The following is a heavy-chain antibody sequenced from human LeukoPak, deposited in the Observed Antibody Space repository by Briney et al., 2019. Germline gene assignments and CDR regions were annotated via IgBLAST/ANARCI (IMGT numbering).Heavy chain of an antibody. CDR2: IYHSGST. J-gene: IGHJ4*02. D-gene: IGHD6-13*01. CDR3: ARDPRGSSWYYFDY. CDR1: GGSISSGGYY. Sequence: SQTLSLTCAVSGGSISSGGYYWSWIRQPPGKGLEWIGYIYHSGSTYYNPSLKSRVTISVDRSKNQFSLKLSSVTAADTAVYYCARDPRGSSWYYFDYWGQGTLVTVSS. V-gene: IGHV4-30-2*01.